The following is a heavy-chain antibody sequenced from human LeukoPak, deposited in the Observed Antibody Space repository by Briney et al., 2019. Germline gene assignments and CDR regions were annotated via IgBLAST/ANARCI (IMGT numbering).Heavy chain of an antibody. J-gene: IGHJ3*02. Sequence: GESLQISCKGSGYKFINYWIAWVRQMPGQGLEWLGIIYPRDSDTRYSPSFQGQVTISADKSISTAYLQWSSLKASDTAMYYCARPPSDYYGSGSGIDAFDIWGQGTMVTVSS. CDR3: ARPPSDYYGSGSGIDAFDI. CDR2: IYPRDSDT. CDR1: GYKFINYW. V-gene: IGHV5-51*01. D-gene: IGHD3-10*01.